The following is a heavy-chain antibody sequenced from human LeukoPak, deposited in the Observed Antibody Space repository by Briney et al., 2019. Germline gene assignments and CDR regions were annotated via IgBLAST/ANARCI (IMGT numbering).Heavy chain of an antibody. J-gene: IGHJ4*02. CDR2: ISYSGGT. D-gene: IGHD5-24*01. V-gene: IGHV4-59*01. Sequence: SETLSLTCTVSGGSISSYYCSWIRQPPGKGLEWIGYISYSGGTKYSPSLKGRVTISLDTSKNQFSLKLNSVTAADTAVYYCARGDVFFDYWGQGTLVTVSS. CDR3: ARGDVFFDY. CDR1: GGSISSYY.